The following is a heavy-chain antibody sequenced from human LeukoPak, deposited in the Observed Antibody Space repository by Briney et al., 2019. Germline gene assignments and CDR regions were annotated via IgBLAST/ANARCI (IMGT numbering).Heavy chain of an antibody. D-gene: IGHD3-22*01. CDR3: AREYYYDSSGYGYDY. V-gene: IGHV3-48*02. J-gene: IGHJ4*02. Sequence: GGSLRLSCAASGFTFSSYSMNWVRQAPGKGLEWVSYISSSSSTIYYADSVKGQFTISRDNAKNSLYLQMNSLRDEDTAVYYCAREYYYDSSGYGYDYWGQGTLVTVSS. CDR2: ISSSSSTI. CDR1: GFTFSSYS.